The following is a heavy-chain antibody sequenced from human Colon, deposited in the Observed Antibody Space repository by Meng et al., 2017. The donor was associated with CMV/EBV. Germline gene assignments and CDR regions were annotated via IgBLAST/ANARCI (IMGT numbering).Heavy chain of an antibody. CDR2: ISGSGSST. J-gene: IGHJ4*02. CDR3: ATDPSTVTTNY. V-gene: IGHV3-23*01. D-gene: IGHD4-17*01. CDR1: GFTFNKYA. Sequence: GESLKISCAASGFTFNKYALNWVRQAPGKGLEWVAGISGSGSSTYYADSVKGRFTISRDNLENTLSLQMNSLSADDTAVYYCATDPSTVTTNYWGQGTLVTVSS.